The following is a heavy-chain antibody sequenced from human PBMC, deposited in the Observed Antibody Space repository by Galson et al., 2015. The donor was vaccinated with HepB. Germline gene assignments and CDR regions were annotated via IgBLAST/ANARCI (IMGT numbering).Heavy chain of an antibody. Sequence: SLRLSCAASGFTFSSYAMSWVRQAPGKGLEWVSAISGSGGSTYYADSVKGRFTISRDNSKNTLYLQMNSLRAEDTAVYYCAKAWPVDGRAARRGVINFDYWGQGTLVTVSS. CDR1: GFTFSSYA. J-gene: IGHJ4*02. D-gene: IGHD6-6*01. CDR2: ISGSGGST. V-gene: IGHV3-23*01. CDR3: AKAWPVDGRAARRGVINFDY.